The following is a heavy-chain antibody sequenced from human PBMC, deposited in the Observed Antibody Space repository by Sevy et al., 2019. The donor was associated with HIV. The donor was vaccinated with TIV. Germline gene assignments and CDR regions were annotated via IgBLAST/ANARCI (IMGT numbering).Heavy chain of an antibody. CDR3: EGSCSSTSCYTGFYYYYGMDV. Sequence: GWSLRLSCAASGFTFSSYAMSWVRQAPGKGLEWVSAISGSGGSTYYADSVKGRFTISRDNSKNTLYLQMNSLRAEDTAVYYCEGSCSSTSCYTGFYYYYGMDVWGQGTTVTVSS. J-gene: IGHJ6*02. V-gene: IGHV3-23*01. CDR1: GFTFSSYA. CDR2: ISGSGGST. D-gene: IGHD2-2*02.